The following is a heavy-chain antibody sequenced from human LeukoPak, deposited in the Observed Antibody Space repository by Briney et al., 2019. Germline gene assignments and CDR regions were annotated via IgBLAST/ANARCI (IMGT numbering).Heavy chain of an antibody. CDR1: GGSISSSSYY. CDR3: ARPSSSWYGPFDY. J-gene: IGHJ4*02. V-gene: IGHV4-39*01. D-gene: IGHD6-13*01. CDR2: IYYSGST. Sequence: PSETLSLTCTVSGGSISSSSYYWGWIRQPPGKGLEWIGSIYYSGSTYYNPSLKSRVTISVDTSKNQFSLKLSSVTAADTAVYYCARPSSSWYGPFDYWGQGTLVTVSS.